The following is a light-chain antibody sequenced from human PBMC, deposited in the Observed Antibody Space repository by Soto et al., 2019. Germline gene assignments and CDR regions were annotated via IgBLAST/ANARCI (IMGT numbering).Light chain of an antibody. V-gene: IGKV3-20*01. Sequence: EIVLTQSPGTLSLSPGERATLSCRASQSVNSNFLAWYQQKPGQAPRLLIYGASSRATGIPDRFSGSGSGTDFTLTISRLESEDFAVYYCQQSVGSPPDTFGQGTKLEIK. CDR2: GAS. CDR3: QQSVGSPPDT. CDR1: QSVNSNF. J-gene: IGKJ2*01.